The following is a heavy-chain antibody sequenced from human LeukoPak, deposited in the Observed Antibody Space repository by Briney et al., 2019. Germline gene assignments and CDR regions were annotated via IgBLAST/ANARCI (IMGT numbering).Heavy chain of an antibody. CDR3: AKRRGLELLYYYYMDV. V-gene: IGHV3-23*01. CDR2: ISGSGGGT. Sequence: GGSLRLSCAASGFTFSSYAMTWVRQAPGKGLEWVSAISGSGGGTYYADSVKGRFTISRDNSKNTLFLQMNSLRAEDTAVYYCAKRRGLELLYYYYMDVWGKGTTVTVSS. CDR1: GFTFSSYA. D-gene: IGHD1-7*01. J-gene: IGHJ6*03.